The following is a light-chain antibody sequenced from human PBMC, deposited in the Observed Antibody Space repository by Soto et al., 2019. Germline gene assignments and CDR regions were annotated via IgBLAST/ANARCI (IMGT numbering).Light chain of an antibody. J-gene: IGKJ1*01. CDR2: GAS. CDR3: QQYGSSRT. Sequence: EIVLTQSPGTLSLSPVERATLSCRASQSVSSNYIAWYQQKPGQAPRLLIYGASSRATGIPDRFSGSGSGTDFTLTISRLEPEDFAVYYCQQYGSSRTFGQGTKVDIK. V-gene: IGKV3-20*01. CDR1: QSVSSNY.